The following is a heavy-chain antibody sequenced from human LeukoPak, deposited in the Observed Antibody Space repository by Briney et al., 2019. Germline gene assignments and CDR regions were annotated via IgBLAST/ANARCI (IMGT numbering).Heavy chain of an antibody. Sequence: GGSLRLSCAASGFTFSTYWMTWVRQAPGKGLEWVANIKPDGTEKYYVDSVKGRFTISRDNAKNSLYLQMNSLRAEDTAVYFCASGYSSSWATFDYWGRGTLVTVSS. D-gene: IGHD6-13*01. CDR2: IKPDGTEK. J-gene: IGHJ4*02. CDR3: ASGYSSSWATFDY. V-gene: IGHV3-7*01. CDR1: GFTFSTYW.